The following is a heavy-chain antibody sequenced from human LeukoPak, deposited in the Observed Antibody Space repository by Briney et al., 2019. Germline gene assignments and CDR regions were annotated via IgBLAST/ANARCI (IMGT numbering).Heavy chain of an antibody. V-gene: IGHV4-34*01. D-gene: IGHD2-2*01. CDR2: INHSGST. CDR3: ARGQVQLLRDFDY. CDR1: GGSFSGYC. J-gene: IGHJ4*02. Sequence: SETLSLTCAVYGGSFSGYCWSWIRQPPGKGLEWIGEINHSGSTNYNPSLKSRVTISVDTSKNQFSLKLSSVSAADTAVYYCARGQVQLLRDFDYWGQGTLVTVSS.